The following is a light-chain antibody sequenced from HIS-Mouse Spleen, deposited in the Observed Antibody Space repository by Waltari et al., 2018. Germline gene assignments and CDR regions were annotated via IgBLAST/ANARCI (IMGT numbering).Light chain of an antibody. Sequence: SYELTQPPSVSVYPGQTARITCSGDALPTKYAYWYQQTSGQAPVLVIYEDSKRPSGTPERFSGSSSGTMATLTISGAQVEDEADYYCYSTDSSGNHRVFGGGTKLTVL. V-gene: IGLV3-10*01. CDR3: YSTDSSGNHRV. J-gene: IGLJ2*01. CDR1: ALPTKY. CDR2: EDS.